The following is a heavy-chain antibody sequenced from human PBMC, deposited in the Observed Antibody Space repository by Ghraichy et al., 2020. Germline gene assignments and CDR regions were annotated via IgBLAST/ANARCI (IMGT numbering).Heavy chain of an antibody. CDR1: GFTVSSNY. D-gene: IGHD5-24*01. Sequence: GGSLRLTCAASGFTVSSNYMSWVRQAPGKGLEWVSVIYSGGSTYYADSVKGRFTISRDNSKNTLYLQMNSLRAEDTAVYYYARDRVEMATINYYYGMDVWGQGTTVTVSS. CDR2: IYSGGST. CDR3: ARDRVEMATINYYYGMDV. V-gene: IGHV3-66*01. J-gene: IGHJ6*02.